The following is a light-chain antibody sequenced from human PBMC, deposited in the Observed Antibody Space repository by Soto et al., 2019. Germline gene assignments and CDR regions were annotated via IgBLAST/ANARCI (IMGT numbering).Light chain of an antibody. CDR2: AAS. CDR1: QSITTY. J-gene: IGKJ2*01. V-gene: IGKV1-39*01. Sequence: DIQMTQSPSSLSAYVGDRVTISCRTSQSITTYLNWYQHRPGKPPKLLIYAASSWQSGVPSRFSGRGSGTEFTLTITSLRPEDSATYYCQQSYNTPYTFGQGTKLEIK. CDR3: QQSYNTPYT.